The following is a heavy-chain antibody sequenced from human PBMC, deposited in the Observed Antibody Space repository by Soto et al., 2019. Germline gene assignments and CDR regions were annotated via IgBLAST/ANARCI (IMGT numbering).Heavy chain of an antibody. CDR1: GYTFTSYD. Sequence: QVQLVQSGAEVKKPGASVKVSCKASGYTFTSYDINWVRQATGQGLEWMGWMKPNSGNTGYAQKFQGRVTMTRNTTISTAYMQLSSLRSEDTAVYYCAKTIAAAGPYFYYGMDVWGQGTTVTVSS. D-gene: IGHD6-13*01. V-gene: IGHV1-8*01. CDR2: MKPNSGNT. J-gene: IGHJ6*02. CDR3: AKTIAAAGPYFYYGMDV.